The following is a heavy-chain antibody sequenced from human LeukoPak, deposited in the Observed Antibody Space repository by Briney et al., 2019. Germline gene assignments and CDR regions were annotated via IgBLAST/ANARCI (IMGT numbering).Heavy chain of an antibody. J-gene: IGHJ5*02. D-gene: IGHD2-2*02. CDR3: ARDIPNEYCSSTSCYTGWFDP. Sequence: PSETLSLTCTISGGSISSYYWSWIRQPAGKGLEWIGRIYTSGSTNYNPSLKSRVTMSVDTSKNQFSLKLSSVTAADTAVYYCARDIPNEYCSSTSCYTGWFDPWGQGTLVTVSS. CDR1: GGSISSYY. CDR2: IYTSGST. V-gene: IGHV4-4*07.